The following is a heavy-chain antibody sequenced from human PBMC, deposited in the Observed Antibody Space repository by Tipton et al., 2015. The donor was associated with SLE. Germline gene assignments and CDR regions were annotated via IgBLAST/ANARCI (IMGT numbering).Heavy chain of an antibody. CDR2: IYTSGST. CDR3: ARLGIAVAGGYHMDV. Sequence: TLSLTCTVSGGSISSYYWSWIRQPAGKGLEWIGRIYTSGSTNYNPSLKSRVTISVDTSKNQFSLKLSSVTAADTAVYHCARLGIAVAGGYHMDVWGKGTTVSVSS. CDR1: GGSISSYY. D-gene: IGHD6-19*01. V-gene: IGHV4-4*07. J-gene: IGHJ6*03.